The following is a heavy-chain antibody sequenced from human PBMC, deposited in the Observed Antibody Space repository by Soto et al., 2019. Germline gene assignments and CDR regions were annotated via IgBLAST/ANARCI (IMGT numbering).Heavy chain of an antibody. CDR3: ARRNRNYYDSSGPVFDY. CDR2: IYYSGST. V-gene: IGHV4-59*08. Sequence: SETLSLTCTVSGGSISSYYWSWIRQPPGKGLEWIGYIYYSGSTNYNPSLKSRVTISVDTSKNQFSLKLSSVTAADTAVYYCARRNRNYYDSSGPVFDYWGQGTLVTVSS. D-gene: IGHD3-22*01. J-gene: IGHJ4*02. CDR1: GGSISSYY.